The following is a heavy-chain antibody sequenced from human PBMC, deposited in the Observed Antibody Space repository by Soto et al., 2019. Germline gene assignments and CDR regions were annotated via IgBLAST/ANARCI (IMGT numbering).Heavy chain of an antibody. D-gene: IGHD2-15*01. CDR2: IIPILGIA. J-gene: IGHJ4*02. CDR3: ARDRSVAGTIDY. V-gene: IGHV1-69*08. CDR1: GGTFSSYT. Sequence: QVQLVQSGAEVKKPGSSVKVSCKASGGTFSSYTISWVRQAPGQGLEWMGRIIPILGIANYAQKFQGRVTITADKSTSTAYMELSSIRSEDTAVYYCARDRSVAGTIDYWGQGTLVTVSS.